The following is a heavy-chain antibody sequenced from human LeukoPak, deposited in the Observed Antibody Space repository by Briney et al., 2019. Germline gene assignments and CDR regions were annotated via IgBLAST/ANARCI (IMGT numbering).Heavy chain of an antibody. CDR3: ARLSRVRFSSGFQPLHYYYTDV. V-gene: IGHV4-39*01. CDR2: VYYSGNT. Sequence: SETLSLTCSVSGASISISDYWGWIRQTPGKGLEWIGTVYYSGNTYYNSSLKSRLTISVDAPNNQFSLKLSSLTASDTAVYYCARLSRVRFSSGFQPLHYYYTDVWGKGTTVTVSS. D-gene: IGHD5-18*01. CDR1: GASISISDY. J-gene: IGHJ6*03.